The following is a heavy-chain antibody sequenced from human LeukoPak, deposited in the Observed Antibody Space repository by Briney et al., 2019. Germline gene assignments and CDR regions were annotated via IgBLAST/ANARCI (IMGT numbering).Heavy chain of an antibody. V-gene: IGHV3-23*01. CDR3: AKASWVSNGDAVL. CDR2: LRGDGST. CDR1: GFTFSSYA. J-gene: IGHJ4*02. Sequence: PGGSLRLSCAASGFTFSSYAMSWVRQAPARGLEWVSSLRGDGSTFYADSVKGRFTLSRDESGNTVYFQLNSLRVEDTAVYYCAKASWVSNGDAVLWGQGTLVTVFS. D-gene: IGHD1-1*01.